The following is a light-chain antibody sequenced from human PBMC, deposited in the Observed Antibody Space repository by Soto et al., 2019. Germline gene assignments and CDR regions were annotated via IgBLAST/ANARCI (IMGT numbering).Light chain of an antibody. Sequence: DVVMTQSPLSLPVTLGQPASISCRSSQSLIHSDGSTYVSWFQQRPGRSPRRLIYEVSDRDSGVPDRVSGSGSATDFTLKISRVEAEDVGVYYCMEDTHQPWTFGQGTEVEIK. CDR2: EVS. V-gene: IGKV2-30*02. CDR3: MEDTHQPWT. CDR1: QSLIHSDGSTY. J-gene: IGKJ1*01.